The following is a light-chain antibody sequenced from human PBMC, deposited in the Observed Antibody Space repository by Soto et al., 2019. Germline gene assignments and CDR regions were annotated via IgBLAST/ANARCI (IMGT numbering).Light chain of an antibody. V-gene: IGKV3-20*01. CDR2: GAS. Sequence: EIVWTQSPGTMSLSPGERATLSCRASQSVSSSYLAWYQQKPGQAPRLLIYGASSRATGIPDRFSGSGSGPDFTLTISRLEPEDFAVYYCQQYGSSPWTFGQGTKVEIK. CDR3: QQYGSSPWT. CDR1: QSVSSSY. J-gene: IGKJ1*01.